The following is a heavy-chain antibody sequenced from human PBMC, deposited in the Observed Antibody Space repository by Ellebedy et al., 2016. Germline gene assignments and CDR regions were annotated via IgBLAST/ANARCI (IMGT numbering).Heavy chain of an antibody. CDR3: AREGPTVATGIFDS. D-gene: IGHD5-12*01. V-gene: IGHV4-30-4*01. J-gene: IGHJ5*01. CDR1: GGSIGSGALY. CDR2: IYSSGTT. Sequence: SETLSPTXTVSGGSIGSGALYWSWIRQPPGKGLEWIGYIYSSGTTFFNPSLKSRITMSLDTSKNHVSLQLTSVTAADTAGYYCAREGPTVATGIFDSWGQGSLVTVSS.